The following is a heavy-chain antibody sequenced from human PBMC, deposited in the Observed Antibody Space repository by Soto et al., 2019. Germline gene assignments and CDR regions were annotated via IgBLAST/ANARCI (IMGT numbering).Heavy chain of an antibody. D-gene: IGHD1-26*01. CDR2: IDSGGMT. Sequence: EVQLLESGGDLVQPGGSLRLSCAATGLTFSSYGMSWVRQAPGKGLEWVSAIDSGGMTYYADSVKGRFTISRDNSKNTLYLQMNSLRAEDTAVYYCAKNLATGGRVGFDPWGQGTLVTVSS. CDR1: GLTFSSYG. J-gene: IGHJ5*02. V-gene: IGHV3-23*01. CDR3: AKNLATGGRVGFDP.